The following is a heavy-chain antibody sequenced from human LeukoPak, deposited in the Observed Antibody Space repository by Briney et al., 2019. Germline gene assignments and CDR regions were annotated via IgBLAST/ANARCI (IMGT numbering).Heavy chain of an antibody. CDR1: GYTFTRYY. CDR3: ARGPPYDILTGSAVHMDV. J-gene: IGHJ6*03. D-gene: IGHD3-9*01. V-gene: IGHV1-2*02. CDR2: INPNSGGT. Sequence: GASVKVSCKASGYTFTRYYMHWVRQAPGQGLEWMGWINPNSGGTNYAQKIQGRVTMTRDTSISTAYMELSRLRSDDTAVYYCARGPPYDILTGSAVHMDVWGKGTTVTISS.